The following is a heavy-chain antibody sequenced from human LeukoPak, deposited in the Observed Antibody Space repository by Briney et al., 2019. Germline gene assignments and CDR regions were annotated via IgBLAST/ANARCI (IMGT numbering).Heavy chain of an antibody. CDR3: ARDEPGYYYDSSGYYSDY. J-gene: IGHJ4*02. CDR2: ISGSGVMT. V-gene: IGHV3-23*01. D-gene: IGHD3-22*01. CDR1: GFTFSDYA. Sequence: GGSLRLSCAASGFTFSDYAMTWVRQAPGKGLEWVAPISGSGVMTYYADSVKGRFTVSGDNAKNSLYLQMNSLRAEDTAVYYCARDEPGYYYDSSGYYSDYWGQGTLVTVSS.